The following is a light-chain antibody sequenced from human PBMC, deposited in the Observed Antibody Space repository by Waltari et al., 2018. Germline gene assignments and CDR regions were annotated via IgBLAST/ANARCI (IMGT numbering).Light chain of an antibody. J-gene: IGLJ1*01. Sequence: QSVLTQPPSASGTPGQRVSMSCSRSSSTIRSSSVSSYHQFPVTAPKLLIYRNNQRPSGVPDRFSGSKSGTSASLAISGLRSEDEADYYCAAWDDSLSGRFFGSVTKVTVL. CDR3: AAWDDSLSGRF. V-gene: IGLV1-47*01. CDR1: SSTIRSSS. CDR2: RNN.